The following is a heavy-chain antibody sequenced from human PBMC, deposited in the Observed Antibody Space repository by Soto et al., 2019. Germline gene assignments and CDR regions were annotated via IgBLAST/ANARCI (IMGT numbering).Heavy chain of an antibody. CDR1: GFSLSTSGVG. V-gene: IGHV2-5*02. D-gene: IGHD6-6*01. J-gene: IGHJ4*02. Sequence: QITLKESGPTLVRPTQTLTLTCAFSGFSLSTSGVGVCWIRKPPGKALQWLAVISWDDSKHYSPSLRSRLTITKNTTKSRVAPTMTNMDPIDTGTYYCAHKGPERSRLDYWGQGTLFTVTS. CDR3: AHKGPERSRLDY. CDR2: ISWDDSK.